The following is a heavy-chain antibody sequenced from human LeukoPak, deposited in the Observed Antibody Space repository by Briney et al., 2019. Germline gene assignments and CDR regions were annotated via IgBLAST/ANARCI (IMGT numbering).Heavy chain of an antibody. D-gene: IGHD3-3*01. Sequence: GGSLRLSCAASGFTFSSYGMHWVRQAPGKGLEWVAVIWYDGSNKYYADSVKGRFTISRDNSKNTLYLQMNSLRAEDTAVYYCARDGGLPSGFWNCYYGMDVWGQGTTVTVSS. V-gene: IGHV3-33*01. CDR1: GFTFSSYG. CDR2: IWYDGSNK. J-gene: IGHJ6*02. CDR3: ARDGGLPSGFWNCYYGMDV.